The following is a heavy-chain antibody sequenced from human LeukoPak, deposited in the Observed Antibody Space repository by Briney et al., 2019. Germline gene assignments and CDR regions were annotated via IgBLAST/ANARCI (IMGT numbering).Heavy chain of an antibody. Sequence: ASVKVSCKASGYTFTDYYMHWVRQAPGQGLEWMGWIAPHSGDTNYVQKFQGRVTMTRDTSISTAHMELSRLKSDDTAVYYCARARTGSAYTLRGYFDYWGQGTLVTVSS. V-gene: IGHV1-2*02. CDR2: IAPHSGDT. CDR3: ARARTGSAYTLRGYFDY. CDR1: GYTFTDYY. J-gene: IGHJ4*02. D-gene: IGHD1-14*01.